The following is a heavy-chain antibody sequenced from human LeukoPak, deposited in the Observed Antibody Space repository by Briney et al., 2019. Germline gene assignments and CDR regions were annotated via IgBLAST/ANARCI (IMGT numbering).Heavy chain of an antibody. CDR1: GYTFTSYG. D-gene: IGHD3-22*01. CDR2: ISAYNGNT. V-gene: IGHV1-18*01. J-gene: IGHJ4*02. CDR3: ARETTYYYDSSADY. Sequence: ASGKVSCKASGYTFTSYGISWVRQAPGQGLEWMGWISAYNGNTNYAQKLQGRVTMTTDTSTSTAYMELRSLRSDDTAVYYCARETTYYYDSSADYCGQGTLVTVSS.